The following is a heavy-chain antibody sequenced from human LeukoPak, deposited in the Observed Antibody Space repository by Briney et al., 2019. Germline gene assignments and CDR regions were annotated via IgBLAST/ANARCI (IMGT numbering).Heavy chain of an antibody. Sequence: ASVKVSCKASGYTFTDYYMHWVRQAPGQGLEWMGWINPNSGGTNYAQKFQGRVTMTRDTSISTAYMELSRLRSDGTAVYYCARDLSTVASYGMDVWGQGTTVTVSS. CDR2: INPNSGGT. CDR1: GYTFTDYY. CDR3: ARDLSTVASYGMDV. D-gene: IGHD4-23*01. J-gene: IGHJ6*02. V-gene: IGHV1-2*02.